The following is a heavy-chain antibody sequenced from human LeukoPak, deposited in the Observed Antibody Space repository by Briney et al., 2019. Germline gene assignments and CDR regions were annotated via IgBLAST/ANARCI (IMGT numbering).Heavy chain of an antibody. D-gene: IGHD5-24*01. CDR2: ISRISTAI. J-gene: IGHJ5*02. V-gene: IGHV3-48*01. CDR1: GFTFDYFA. CDR3: ARDGYNWADL. Sequence: GGSLRLSCAASGFTFDYFAMSWVRQTPGKGLEWIAYISRISTAIQYADSVKGRFTISRDNGENSLFLQINSLTVEATAQYYCARDGYNWADLWGQGTLVTVSS.